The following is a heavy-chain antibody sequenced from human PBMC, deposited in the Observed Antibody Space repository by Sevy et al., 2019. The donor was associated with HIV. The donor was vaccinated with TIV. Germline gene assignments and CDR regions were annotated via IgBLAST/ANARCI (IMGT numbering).Heavy chain of an antibody. J-gene: IGHJ4*02. CDR1: GFIFSNYY. CDR3: ARVRDRYCSGGSCYYGYFFDY. D-gene: IGHD2-15*01. CDR2: ISDRRDTI. V-gene: IGHV3-48*01. Sequence: GGSLRLSCAASGFIFSNYYMTWLRQAPGKGLEWVSDISDRRDTISYADSVKGRFTISRDNAKNALYLQMSSLRGEDTAVYYCARVRDRYCSGGSCYYGYFFDYWGQRTLVTVSS.